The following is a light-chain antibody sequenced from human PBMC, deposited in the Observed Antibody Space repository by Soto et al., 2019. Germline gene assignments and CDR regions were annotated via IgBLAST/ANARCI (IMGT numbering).Light chain of an antibody. Sequence: DIVMTQSPLSLPVTPGEPASISCRSSQSRLHSNGYNYLDWYLRKPGQSPQLLIYLGSNRSSGVPDRFSGSGSGTDFTLKISRVEAEDVGVYYCMQALQTPATFGQGTRLEIK. V-gene: IGKV2-28*01. CDR2: LGS. CDR3: MQALQTPAT. CDR1: QSRLHSNGYNY. J-gene: IGKJ5*01.